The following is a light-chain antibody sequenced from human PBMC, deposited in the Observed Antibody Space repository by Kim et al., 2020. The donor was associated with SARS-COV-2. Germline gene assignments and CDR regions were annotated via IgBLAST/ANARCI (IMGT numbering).Light chain of an antibody. V-gene: IGKV3-15*01. CDR1: QSVSNS. Sequence: SPRDTATRSCRARQSVSNSVAWYQQKPGQAPRRLIYGASTRATGSPARFSGSGSGTDFTLTISSLQAEDLSVYHCQQYDDWPPWTFGQGTKVDIK. J-gene: IGKJ1*01. CDR3: QQYDDWPPWT. CDR2: GAS.